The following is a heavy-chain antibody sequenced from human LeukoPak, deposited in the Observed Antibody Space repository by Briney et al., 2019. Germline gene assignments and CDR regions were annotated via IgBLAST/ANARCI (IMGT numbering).Heavy chain of an antibody. CDR2: IRYDGSNK. CDR1: GFTFNNYG. V-gene: IGHV3-30*02. J-gene: IGHJ4*02. D-gene: IGHD6-19*01. CDR3: GKADKSRGIALAAVIVH. Sequence: GGSLRLSCAASGFTFNNYGMYWVRQAPGKGLEWVAFIRYDGSNKYYADSVKGRFTISRDNSKNTLYLQMNSLRAEGTAVYYCGKADKSRGIALAAVIVHWGQGTLVTVSS.